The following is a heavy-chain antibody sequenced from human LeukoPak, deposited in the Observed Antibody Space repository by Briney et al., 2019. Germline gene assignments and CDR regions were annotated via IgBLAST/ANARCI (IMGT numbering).Heavy chain of an antibody. V-gene: IGHV1-2*04. J-gene: IGHJ3*02. Sequence: ASVKVSCKASGYTFTGYYMHWVRQAPGQGLEWMGWTNPNSGGTNYAQKFQGWVTMTRDTSISTAYMELSRLRSDDTAVYYCARDRGSSGWYGPHAFDIWGQGTMVTVSS. CDR1: GYTFTGYY. CDR2: TNPNSGGT. CDR3: ARDRGSSGWYGPHAFDI. D-gene: IGHD6-19*01.